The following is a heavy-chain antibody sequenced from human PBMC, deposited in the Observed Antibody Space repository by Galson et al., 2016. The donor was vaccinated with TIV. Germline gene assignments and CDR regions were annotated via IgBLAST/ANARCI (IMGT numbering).Heavy chain of an antibody. CDR3: ARDGYRFGNYFDF. J-gene: IGHJ4*02. V-gene: IGHV1-46*01. CDR2: INPSGGST. CDR1: GYTFTSYY. Sequence: SVKVSCKASGYTFTSYYMHWVRQAPGQGLEWMGIINPSGGSTTYAQKFQGRVTMTRDMSTTTVHMELSSLRSEDTAMYYCARDGYRFGNYFDFWGQGTLVTVSS. D-gene: IGHD5-12*01.